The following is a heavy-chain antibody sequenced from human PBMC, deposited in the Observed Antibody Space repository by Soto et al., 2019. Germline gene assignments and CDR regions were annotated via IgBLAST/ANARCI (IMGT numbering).Heavy chain of an antibody. D-gene: IGHD4-17*01. J-gene: IGHJ6*02. V-gene: IGHV4-30-4*01. CDR3: ASWSSNDYGDYGGMDV. CDR1: GGSISRGDYY. CDR2: IYYSGST. Sequence: PSETLSLTCTVSGGSISRGDYYWSWIRQPPGKGLEWIGYIYYSGSTYYNPSLKSRVTISVDTSKNQFSLKLSSVTAADTAVYYCASWSSNDYGDYGGMDVWGQGTTVTVSS.